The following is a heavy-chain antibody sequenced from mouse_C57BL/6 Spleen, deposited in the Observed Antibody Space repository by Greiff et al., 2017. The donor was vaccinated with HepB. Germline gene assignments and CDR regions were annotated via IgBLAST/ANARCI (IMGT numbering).Heavy chain of an antibody. D-gene: IGHD1-1*01. CDR1: GYTFTSYW. V-gene: IGHV1-64*01. Sequence: QVQLQQPGAELVKPGASVKLSCKASGYTFTSYWMHWVKQRPGQGLEWIGMIHPNSGSTNYNEKFKRKATLTVDKSSSTAYMQLSSLTSEDSAVYYCAREKYYGSSPFYAMDYWGQGTTVTVSS. CDR2: IHPNSGST. J-gene: IGHJ4*01. CDR3: AREKYYGSSPFYAMDY.